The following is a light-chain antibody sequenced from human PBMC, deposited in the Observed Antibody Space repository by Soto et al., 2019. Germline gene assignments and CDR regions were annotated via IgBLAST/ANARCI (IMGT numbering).Light chain of an antibody. Sequence: ETVMTQSPATLSMSPGERVTLSCRASQSVSTNVAWYQQKPGQAPRLLIYGASTRATGIPPRFSGSGYATEFTLTISSLQTEDFAVYYCQQYNYRPPYTLGQRTKLEMK. J-gene: IGKJ2*01. CDR2: GAS. CDR3: QQYNYRPPYT. CDR1: QSVSTN. V-gene: IGKV3-15*01.